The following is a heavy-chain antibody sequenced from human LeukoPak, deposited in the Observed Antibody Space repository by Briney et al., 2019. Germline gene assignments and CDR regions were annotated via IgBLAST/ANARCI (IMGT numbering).Heavy chain of an antibody. CDR3: ARVRTRVFGAYYYMDA. V-gene: IGHV1-18*01. D-gene: IGHD3-3*01. CDR1: GYTFSGNG. J-gene: IGHJ6*03. CDR2: ISPFNGET. Sequence: ASVKVSCKTSGYTFSGNGITWVRQAPGQGLEWMGWISPFNGETKYAQKLQGRVAMTTDPSTSTAYMELRSLRPDDTAVYYCARVRTRVFGAYYYMDAWGKGTTATVSS.